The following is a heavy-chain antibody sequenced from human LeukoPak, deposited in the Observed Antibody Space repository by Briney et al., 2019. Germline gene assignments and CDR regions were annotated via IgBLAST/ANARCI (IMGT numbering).Heavy chain of an antibody. CDR2: IYHSGST. D-gene: IGHD3-3*01. CDR1: GGSISSGGYS. V-gene: IGHV4-30-2*01. CDR3: ARDSDFWSGYGMDV. J-gene: IGHJ6*02. Sequence: PSETLSLTCAVSGGSISSGGYSWSWIRQPPGTGLEWIGYIYHSGSTYYNPSLKSRVTISVDRSKNQFSLKLSSVTAADTAVYYCARDSDFWSGYGMDVWDQGTTVTVSS.